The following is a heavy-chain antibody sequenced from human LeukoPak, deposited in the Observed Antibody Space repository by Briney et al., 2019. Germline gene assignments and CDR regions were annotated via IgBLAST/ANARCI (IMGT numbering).Heavy chain of an antibody. D-gene: IGHD2-2*01. V-gene: IGHV3-20*04. CDR3: ARKPGAVVLLSYHFDS. CDR1: GFMFSRHW. J-gene: IGHJ4*02. CDR2: INWNGGST. Sequence: SGGSLRLSCAPSGFMFSRHWMSWVRQAPGKGLEWVASINWNGGSTGYADSVKGRFTISRDNAKNSLYLDMHSLRAEDTALYYCARKPGAVVLLSYHFDSWGQGALVTVSS.